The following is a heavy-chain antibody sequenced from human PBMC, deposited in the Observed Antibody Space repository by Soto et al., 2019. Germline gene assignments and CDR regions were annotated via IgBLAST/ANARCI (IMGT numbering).Heavy chain of an antibody. CDR1: GFTFSSYA. Sequence: PGGSLRLSCAASGFTFSSYAMHWVRQAPGKGLEWVAVISYDGSNKYYADSVKGRFTISRDNSKNTLYLQMNSLRAEDTAVYYCASSPPGIAAAGDDAFDIWGQGTMVTVSS. CDR2: ISYDGSNK. CDR3: ASSPPGIAAAGDDAFDI. D-gene: IGHD6-13*01. J-gene: IGHJ3*02. V-gene: IGHV3-30-3*01.